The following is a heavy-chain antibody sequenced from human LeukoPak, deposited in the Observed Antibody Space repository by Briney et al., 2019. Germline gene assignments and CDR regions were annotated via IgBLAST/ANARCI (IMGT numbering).Heavy chain of an antibody. CDR1: RFTFSSYS. D-gene: IGHD4-17*01. V-gene: IGHV3-30*04. J-gene: IGHJ4*02. CDR3: ARESYGDFYFDY. CDR2: ISKDGSIT. Sequence: PGRPLRLSCAASRFTFSSYSMHWVRQAPGKGLEWVALISKDGSITFYADSVKGRFTIPRDNSKNTLYLQINSLRTEDTSVYFCARESYGDFYFDYWGQGTLVTVSA.